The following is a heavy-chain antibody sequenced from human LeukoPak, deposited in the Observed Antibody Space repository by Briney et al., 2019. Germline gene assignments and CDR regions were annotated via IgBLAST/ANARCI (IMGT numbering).Heavy chain of an antibody. D-gene: IGHD2-15*01. CDR3: AQKAPYSPGYSQH. Sequence: SETLSLTCTVSGGSITSYFWTWIRQPPGKGLEWIGYIYHSGTTNYNPSLKSRVIISVDTSKTQFSLRLTSVTPADTAVYYCAQKAPYSPGYSQHWGQGTLVTVSS. J-gene: IGHJ1*01. V-gene: IGHV4-59*01. CDR2: IYHSGTT. CDR1: GGSITSYF.